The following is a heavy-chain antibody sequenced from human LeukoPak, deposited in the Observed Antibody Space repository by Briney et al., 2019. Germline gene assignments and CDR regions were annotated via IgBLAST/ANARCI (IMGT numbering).Heavy chain of an antibody. V-gene: IGHV3-21*04. CDR2: ISSSSSYI. Sequence: NPGGSLRLSCAASGFTFSSYSMNWVRQAPGKGLEWVSSISSSSSYIYYADSVKGRFTISRDNAKNSLYLQMNSLRAEDTALYYCAKGVYYYDSSGYSDAFDIWGQGTMVTVSS. CDR3: AKGVYYYDSSGYSDAFDI. J-gene: IGHJ3*02. CDR1: GFTFSSYS. D-gene: IGHD3-22*01.